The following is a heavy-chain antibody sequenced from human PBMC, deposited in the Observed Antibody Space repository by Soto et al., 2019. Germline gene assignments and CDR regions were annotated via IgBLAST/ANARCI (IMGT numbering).Heavy chain of an antibody. D-gene: IGHD3-16*01. CDR3: AKASSWYYYYSMDV. J-gene: IGHJ6*02. CDR2: ISVDSETI. CDR1: GLSFSDHA. Sequence: HPGGSLRLSCVVSGLSFSDHAMNWVRQAPGKGLDWVSYISVDSETIYYADSVKGRFTISKSASKETLYLQMNTLRVEDTGIYYCAKASSWYYYYSMDVWGRGTAVTVSS. V-gene: IGHV3-23*01.